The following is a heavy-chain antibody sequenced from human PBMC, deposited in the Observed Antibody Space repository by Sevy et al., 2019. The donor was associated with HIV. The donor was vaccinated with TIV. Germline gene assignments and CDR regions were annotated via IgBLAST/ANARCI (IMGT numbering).Heavy chain of an antibody. CDR3: ARGVPAGDDAFDI. J-gene: IGHJ3*02. V-gene: IGHV3-11*01. CDR2: ISSRGNII. D-gene: IGHD2-2*01. CDR1: GFAFRDYY. Sequence: GGSLRLSCAGSGFAFRDYYMTWIRQAPGKGLEWLSYISSRGNIIYYADSLKGRFTFSRDNAKNSLFLQMNSLRAEDTAVYYCARGVPAGDDAFDIWGQGTMVTVSS.